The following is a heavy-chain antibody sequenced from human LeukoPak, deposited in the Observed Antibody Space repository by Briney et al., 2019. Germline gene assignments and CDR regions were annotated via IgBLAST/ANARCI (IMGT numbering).Heavy chain of an antibody. CDR3: ARDSIVATKGYNHYGLDV. V-gene: IGHV1-69*04. J-gene: IGHJ6*02. D-gene: IGHD5-12*01. Sequence: SVKVSCKASGGTFSSYTISWVRQAPGQGLEWMGRIIPIFGITKYAQKFQGRVTITADKSTSTANMELSSLRSEDTAVYYCARDSIVATKGYNHYGLDVWGQGTTVTVSS. CDR1: GGTFSSYT. CDR2: IIPIFGIT.